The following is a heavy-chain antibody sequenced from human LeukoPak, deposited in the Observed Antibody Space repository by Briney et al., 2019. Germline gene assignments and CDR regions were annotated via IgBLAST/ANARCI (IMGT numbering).Heavy chain of an antibody. V-gene: IGHV4-34*01. CDR1: GGSFSGYY. D-gene: IGHD3-3*01. CDR2: INHSGST. Sequence: PSETLSLTCAVYGGSFSGYYWSWIRQPPGKGLEWIGEINHSGSTNYNPSLKSRVTISVDTSKNQFSLKLSSVTAADTAVYYCARVTYDFWSGYYTNYYFDYWGQGTLVTVSS. J-gene: IGHJ4*02. CDR3: ARVTYDFWSGYYTNYYFDY.